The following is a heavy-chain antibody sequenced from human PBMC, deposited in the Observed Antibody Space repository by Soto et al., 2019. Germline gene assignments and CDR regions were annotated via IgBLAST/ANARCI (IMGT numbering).Heavy chain of an antibody. D-gene: IGHD6-6*01. J-gene: IGHJ4*02. CDR2: TYYRSKWYN. CDR3: ARDSYSSSSEAFDY. V-gene: IGHV6-1*01. CDR1: GDRVSSNSAA. Sequence: LSLTCVISGDRVSSNSAAWNWLRQSPSRGLEWLGRTYYRSKWYNDYAVSVKSRITINPDTSKNQFSLQLNPVTPEDTAVYYCARDSYSSSSEAFDYWGQGTLVTVSS.